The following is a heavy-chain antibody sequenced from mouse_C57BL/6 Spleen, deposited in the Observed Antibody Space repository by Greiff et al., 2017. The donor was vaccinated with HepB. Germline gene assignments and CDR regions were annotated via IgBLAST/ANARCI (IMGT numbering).Heavy chain of an antibody. V-gene: IGHV1-74*01. Sequence: VQLQQPGAELVKPGASVKVSCKASGYTFTSYWMHWVKQRPGQGLEWIGRNHPSDSDTNSNQKFKGKATLTVDKSSSTAYMQLSSLTSEDSAVYYCAIGTAQATDYFDYWGQGTTLTVSS. J-gene: IGHJ2*01. D-gene: IGHD3-2*02. CDR1: GYTFTSYW. CDR3: AIGTAQATDYFDY. CDR2: NHPSDSDT.